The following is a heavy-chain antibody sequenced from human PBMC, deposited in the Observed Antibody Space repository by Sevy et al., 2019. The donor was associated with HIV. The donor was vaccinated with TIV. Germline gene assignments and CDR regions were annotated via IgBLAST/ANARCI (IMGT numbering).Heavy chain of an antibody. CDR3: ARGLHSSSWPPFDY. CDR1: GFTFSSYW. D-gene: IGHD6-13*01. V-gene: IGHV3-74*01. J-gene: IGHJ4*02. Sequence: GGSLRLSCAASGFTFSSYWMHWVRQAPGKGLVWVSRINSDGSSTSYADSVKGRFTISRDNAKNTLYLQMNSLRAGDRAVYYCARGLHSSSWPPFDYWGQGTLVTVSS. CDR2: INSDGSST.